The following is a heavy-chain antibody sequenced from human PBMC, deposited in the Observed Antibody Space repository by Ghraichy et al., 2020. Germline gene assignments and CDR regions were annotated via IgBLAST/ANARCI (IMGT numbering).Heavy chain of an antibody. V-gene: IGHV4-39*01. Sequence: SETLSLTCPVSGGSISSSSYYWGWILQPPGKGLEWIGSIYYSGSTYYNPSLKSRVTISVDTSKNQFSLKLSSVTAADTAVYYCARHEGRLDPFDIWGQGTMVTVSS. CDR1: GGSISSSSYY. CDR2: IYYSGST. J-gene: IGHJ3*02. D-gene: IGHD3-10*01. CDR3: ARHEGRLDPFDI.